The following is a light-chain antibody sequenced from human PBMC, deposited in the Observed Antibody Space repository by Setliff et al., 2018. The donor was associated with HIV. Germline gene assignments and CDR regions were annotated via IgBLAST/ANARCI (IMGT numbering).Light chain of an antibody. CDR3: CSYAGSNIFVV. J-gene: IGLJ1*01. CDR1: TSDIGSYNR. Sequence: QSVLAQPPSVPGSPGQSIIISCTGTTSDIGSYNRVSWYQQRPGTAPKLVIYEVNKRPSGVSNRFSGSKSGTTASLAISGLQADDEADYYCCSYAGSNIFVVFGTGTKVTVL. V-gene: IGLV2-23*02. CDR2: EVN.